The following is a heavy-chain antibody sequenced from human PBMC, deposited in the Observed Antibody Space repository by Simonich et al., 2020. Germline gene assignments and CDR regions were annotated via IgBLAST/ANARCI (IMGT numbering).Heavy chain of an antibody. CDR3: ARDTSYYGSGSYYFDY. D-gene: IGHD3-10*01. CDR2: ISSSSSYI. J-gene: IGHJ4*02. V-gene: IGHV3-21*01. CDR1: GYTFSSYR. Sequence: GGGLVKPGGSLRLSCAASGYTFSSYRMNCVRQTPGKGLESVSSISSSSSYIYYADSVKCRFTISRDNAKNSLYLQMYSLRAEDTAVYYCARDTSYYGSGSYYFDYWGQGTLVTVSS.